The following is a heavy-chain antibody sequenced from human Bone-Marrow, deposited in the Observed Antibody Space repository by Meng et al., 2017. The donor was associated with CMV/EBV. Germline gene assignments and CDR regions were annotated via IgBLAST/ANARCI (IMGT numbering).Heavy chain of an antibody. CDR2: LSYDGGRT. V-gene: IGHV3-23*01. Sequence: GGSLRLSCAASGFTFSSYSMNWVRQAPGKGLEWVSSLSYDGGRTYYADSVKGRFTISRDNSRNTLYLQMNTLTAEDTAVYYCAKVLYVTAVAEGFDIWGQGTLVTVSS. D-gene: IGHD6-19*01. CDR3: AKVLYVTAVAEGFDI. J-gene: IGHJ3*02. CDR1: GFTFSSYS.